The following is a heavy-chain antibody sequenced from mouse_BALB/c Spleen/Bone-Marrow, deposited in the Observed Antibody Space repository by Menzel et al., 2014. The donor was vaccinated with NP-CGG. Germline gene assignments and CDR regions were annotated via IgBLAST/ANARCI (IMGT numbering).Heavy chain of an antibody. CDR2: IGSGDSST. CDR3: ARSGSSYYY. D-gene: IGHD1-1*01. Sequence: DVHLVESGGGLVKPGGSLKLSCAASGFTFSSYAMSWVRRTPEKRLEWVATIGSGDSSTYYPDSVKGRFTISRDYAKNTMYLQMSNLRSEDTAMYYCARSGSSYYYWGQGTTLTVSS. V-gene: IGHV5-9-3*01. CDR1: GFTFSSYA. J-gene: IGHJ2*01.